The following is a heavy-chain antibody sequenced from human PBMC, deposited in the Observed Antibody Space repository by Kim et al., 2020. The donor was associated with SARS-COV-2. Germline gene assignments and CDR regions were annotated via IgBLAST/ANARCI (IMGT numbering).Heavy chain of an antibody. Sequence: YAQKFQGRVTMTRDTSISTAYMELSRLRSDDTAVYYCARGGPRAVTNFDYWGQGTLVTVSS. J-gene: IGHJ4*02. V-gene: IGHV1-2*02. CDR3: ARGGPRAVTNFDY. D-gene: IGHD4-17*01.